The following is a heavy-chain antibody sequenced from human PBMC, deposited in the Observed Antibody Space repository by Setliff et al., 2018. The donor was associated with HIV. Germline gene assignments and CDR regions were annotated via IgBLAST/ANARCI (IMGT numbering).Heavy chain of an antibody. CDR3: ARVPVSNYYYYMDV. V-gene: IGHV1-18*01. CDR2: ISASSVNT. Sequence: ASVKVSCKASGYTFINYHITWVRQAPGQGLEWVGSISASSVNTNYTQGRVTMTTDISTSTAYMELRSLRSADSAVYCCARVPVSNYYYYMDVWGKGTTVTVSS. CDR1: GYTFINYH. J-gene: IGHJ6*03.